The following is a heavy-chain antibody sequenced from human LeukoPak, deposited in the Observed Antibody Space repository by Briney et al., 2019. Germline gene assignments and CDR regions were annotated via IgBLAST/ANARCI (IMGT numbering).Heavy chain of an antibody. CDR1: GGSISSGGYY. V-gene: IGHV4-31*03. J-gene: IGHJ4*02. CDR2: IYYSGST. CDR3: ARAKGYCSGGSCYSGIDY. Sequence: PSETLPLTCTVSGGSISSGGYYWSWIRQHPGKGLEWIGYIYYSGSTYYNPSLKSRVTISVDTSKNQFSLKLSSVTAADTAVYYCARAKGYCSGGSCYSGIDYWGQGTLVTVSS. D-gene: IGHD2-15*01.